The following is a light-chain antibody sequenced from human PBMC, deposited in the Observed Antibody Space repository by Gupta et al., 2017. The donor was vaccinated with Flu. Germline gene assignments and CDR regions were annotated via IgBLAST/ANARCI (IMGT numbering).Light chain of an antibody. CDR1: QDISSW. Sequence: DIQMTQSPSSVSASVGDRVTITCRASQDISSWLAWYQQKPGKAPNLLIYTASTVHSGVPSRFSGSGSGTDFTLTITSLQPEDFATYYCQQANSFPLTFGGGTKVEVK. CDR2: TAS. J-gene: IGKJ4*01. CDR3: QQANSFPLT. V-gene: IGKV1-12*01.